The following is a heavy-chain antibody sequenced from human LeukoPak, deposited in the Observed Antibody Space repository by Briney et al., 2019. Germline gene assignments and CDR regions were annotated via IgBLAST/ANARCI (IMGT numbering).Heavy chain of an antibody. Sequence: GGSLRLSCAASGFTFRSYWMSWVRQAPGKGLEWVANINQGGTERYVDSVKGRFTISRDNAKNSLYLQMNSLRAEDTAVYYCVREDSYSSGWYGPDYWGQGTLVTVSS. D-gene: IGHD6-19*01. CDR2: INQGGTER. CDR1: GFTFRSYW. CDR3: VREDSYSSGWYGPDY. J-gene: IGHJ4*02. V-gene: IGHV3-7*05.